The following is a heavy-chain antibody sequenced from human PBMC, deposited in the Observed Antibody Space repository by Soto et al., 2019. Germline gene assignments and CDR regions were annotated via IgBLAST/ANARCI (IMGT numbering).Heavy chain of an antibody. V-gene: IGHV3-48*02. Sequence: GGSLRLSCDASGFTFSSHGMTWVRQAPGKGLEWVAFISSTSSTKNYADSVKGRFTISRDNTKNSLYLQMSSLRDEDTAVYYCARRITMVRGPYYYYGMDVWGQGTTVTV. J-gene: IGHJ6*02. CDR2: ISSTSSTK. D-gene: IGHD3-10*01. CDR3: ARRITMVRGPYYYYGMDV. CDR1: GFTFSSHG.